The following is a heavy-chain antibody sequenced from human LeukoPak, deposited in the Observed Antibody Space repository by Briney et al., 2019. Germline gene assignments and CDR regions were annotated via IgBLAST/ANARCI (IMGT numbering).Heavy chain of an antibody. CDR2: ISYDGSNK. V-gene: IGHV3-30*03. Sequence: GGSLRLSCAASGFTFSSYGMHWVRQAPGKGLEWVAVISYDGSNKYYADSVKGRFTISRDNAKNSLYLQMNSLRAEDTAVYYCARDNYYGSGSTATYYYYYMDVWGKGTTVTVSS. D-gene: IGHD3-10*01. CDR1: GFTFSSYG. CDR3: ARDNYYGSGSTATYYYYYMDV. J-gene: IGHJ6*03.